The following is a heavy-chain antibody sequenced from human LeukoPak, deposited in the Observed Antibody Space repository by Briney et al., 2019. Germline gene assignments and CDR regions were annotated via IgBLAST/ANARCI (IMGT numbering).Heavy chain of an antibody. D-gene: IGHD2-15*01. V-gene: IGHV3-74*01. J-gene: IGHJ4*02. Sequence: GGSLTLSCVASGFTFSSYWIHWVRQAPGQGLVCVSRMKGDGSATSYADAVKGRFTISRDNAKNTLYLQMNSLRAEDTAVYYCARGGSQVYSNRIDYWGQGTLVTVSS. CDR2: MKGDGSAT. CDR1: GFTFSSYW. CDR3: ARGGSQVYSNRIDY.